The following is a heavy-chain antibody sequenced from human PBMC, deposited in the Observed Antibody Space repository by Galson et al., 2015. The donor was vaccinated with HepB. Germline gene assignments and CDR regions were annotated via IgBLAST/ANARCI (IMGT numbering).Heavy chain of an antibody. CDR3: AREGRRTSGYLGY. CDR2: INAGNGNT. CDR1: GYTFTSYA. V-gene: IGHV1-3*01. J-gene: IGHJ4*02. Sequence: SVKVSCKASGYTFTSYAMHWVRQAPGQRLEWMGWINAGNGNTKYSQKFQGRVTITRDTSASTAYMELSSLRSEDTAVYYCAREGRRTSGYLGYWGQGTLVTVPS. D-gene: IGHD3-22*01.